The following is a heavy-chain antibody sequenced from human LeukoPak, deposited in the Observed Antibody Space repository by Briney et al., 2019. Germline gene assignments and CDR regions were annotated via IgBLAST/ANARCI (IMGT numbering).Heavy chain of an antibody. D-gene: IGHD3-9*01. J-gene: IGHJ4*02. CDR3: ARYNDILTGYYVEDY. CDR1: GFTFSSYA. V-gene: IGHV3-23*01. CDR2: ISGSGGST. Sequence: PGGSLRLSCAASGFTFSSYAMSWVRQAPGKGLEWVSAISGSGGSTYYADSVKGRFTISRDNAKNSLYLQMNSLRAEDTAVYYCARYNDILTGYYVEDYWGQGTLVTVSS.